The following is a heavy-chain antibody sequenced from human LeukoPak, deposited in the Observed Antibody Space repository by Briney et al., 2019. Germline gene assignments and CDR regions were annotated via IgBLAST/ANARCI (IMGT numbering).Heavy chain of an antibody. CDR3: ATITIVATPFDY. CDR2: ISGSGGST. CDR1: GFTFSSYA. V-gene: IGHV3-23*01. Sequence: PGGSLRLSCAASGFTFSSYAMSWVRQAPGKGLEWVSAISGSGGSTYYADSVKGRFTISRDNSKNTPYLQMNSLRAEDTAVYYCATITIVATPFDYWGQGTLVTVSS. D-gene: IGHD5-12*01. J-gene: IGHJ4*02.